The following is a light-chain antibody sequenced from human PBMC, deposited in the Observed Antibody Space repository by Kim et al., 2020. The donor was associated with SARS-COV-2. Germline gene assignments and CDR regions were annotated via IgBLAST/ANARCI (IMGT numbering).Light chain of an antibody. CDR2: QDS. J-gene: IGLJ2*01. V-gene: IGLV3-9*01. CDR1: NIENRN. Sequence: SYELTQPPSVSVALGQTARMTCGGDNIENRNVHWYQQRPGQAPILLIYQDSKRPSGIPERVSGSNSGNTATLTISGVQAGDEADYYCQVWDSRTVVFGGGTQLTVL. CDR3: QVWDSRTVV.